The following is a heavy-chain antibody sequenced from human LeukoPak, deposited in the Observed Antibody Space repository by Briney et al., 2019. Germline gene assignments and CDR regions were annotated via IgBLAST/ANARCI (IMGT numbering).Heavy chain of an antibody. CDR2: VWYDGSKT. CDR1: GFTFSSYA. V-gene: IGHV3-33*01. D-gene: IGHD3-22*01. CDR3: ARGVDYYDSGGTIYY. Sequence: QPGGSLRLSCAASGFTFSSYAMHWVRQAPGKGLEWVAVVWYDGSKTYSADSVKGRITISRDDSKNTLYLQMNSLRAEDTAVYYCARGVDYYDSGGTIYYWGQGTLVTVSS. J-gene: IGHJ4*02.